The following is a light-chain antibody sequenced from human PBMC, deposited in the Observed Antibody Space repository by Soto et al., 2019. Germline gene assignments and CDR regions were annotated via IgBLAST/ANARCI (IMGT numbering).Light chain of an antibody. CDR3: QQANSFRPN. Sequence: DIQMTQSPSSVSASVGDRVTITCRASQGISSWLGWYQQKPGKAPMLLIYAASSLQSGVPSRFSGSGSGTDFTLTISSLQPEDFATYYCQQANSFRPNFGQGTRLEIK. CDR2: AAS. J-gene: IGKJ5*01. CDR1: QGISSW. V-gene: IGKV1D-12*01.